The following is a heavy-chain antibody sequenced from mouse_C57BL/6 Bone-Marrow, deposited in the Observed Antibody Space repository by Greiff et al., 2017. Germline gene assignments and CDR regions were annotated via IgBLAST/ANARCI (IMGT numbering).Heavy chain of an antibody. CDR3: AHGNYFYWYFAV. CDR1: GYTFTSYW. V-gene: IGHV1-72*01. D-gene: IGHD2-1*01. J-gene: IGHJ1*03. Sequence: VQLQQPGAELVKPGASVKLSCKASGYTFTSYWMHWVKQRPGQGLEWIGRIDPNSGGTKYNEKFKSKATLTVDKPSSTAYMQLSSLTSEDSAVYYCAHGNYFYWYFAVWGTGTTVTVSS. CDR2: IDPNSGGT.